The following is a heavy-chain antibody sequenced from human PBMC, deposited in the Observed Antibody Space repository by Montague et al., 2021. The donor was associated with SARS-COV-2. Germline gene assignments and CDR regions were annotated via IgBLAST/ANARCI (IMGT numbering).Heavy chain of an antibody. CDR2: IKQDGSER. CDR1: GFSFSSFC. J-gene: IGHJ4*02. Sequence: SLRLSCAASGFSFSSFCLSWVRQAPGKGLEWVANIKQDGSERHYVDSVKGRFTISRDNAKNSLDLQMNSLRAEDTAVYYCARVGMAGSGSVYSHFDSWGQGTLVTVSS. CDR3: ARVGMAGSGSVYSHFDS. D-gene: IGHD3-10*01. V-gene: IGHV3-7*01.